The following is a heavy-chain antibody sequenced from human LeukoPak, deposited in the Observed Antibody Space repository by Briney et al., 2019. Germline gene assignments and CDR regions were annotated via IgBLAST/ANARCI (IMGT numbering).Heavy chain of an antibody. CDR3: ARDPGIADQYFQH. CDR2: INPNSGNT. J-gene: IGHJ1*01. V-gene: IGHV1-8*02. Sequence: VASVKVSCKASGYTFTGYYMHWVRQAPGQGLEWMGWINPNSGNTGYAQKFQGRVTMTRNTSISTAYMELSSLRSEDTAVYYCARDPGIADQYFQHWGQGTLVTVSS. D-gene: IGHD6-13*01. CDR1: GYTFTGYY.